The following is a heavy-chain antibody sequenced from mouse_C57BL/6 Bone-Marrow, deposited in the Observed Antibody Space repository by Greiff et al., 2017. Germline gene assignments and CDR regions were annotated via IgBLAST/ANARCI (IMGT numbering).Heavy chain of an antibody. CDR1: GYTFTDYN. CDR3: GSLTHPAWFAY. CDR2: INPNNGGT. V-gene: IGHV1-18*01. Sequence: EVQLQQSGPELVKPGASVKIPCKASGYTFTDYNMDWVKQSHGKSLEWIGDINPNNGGTIYNQKFKGKATLTVDKSSSTAYMELRSLTSEDTAVYDCGSLTHPAWFAYWGQGTLVTVSA. D-gene: IGHD4-1*01. J-gene: IGHJ3*01.